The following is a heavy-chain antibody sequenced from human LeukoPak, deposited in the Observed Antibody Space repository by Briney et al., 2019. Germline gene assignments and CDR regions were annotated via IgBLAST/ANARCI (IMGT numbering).Heavy chain of an antibody. CDR1: GFTFSSYS. CDR3: ARSAGGSGSYNSH. V-gene: IGHV3-21*01. J-gene: IGHJ4*02. D-gene: IGHD3-10*01. Sequence: GGSLRLSCAASGFTFSSYSMNWVRQAPGKGLEWVSSISSSSYIYYADSVKGRFTISRDNAKNSLYLQMNSLRAEDTAVYYCARSAGGSGSYNSHWGQGTLVTVSS. CDR2: ISSSSYI.